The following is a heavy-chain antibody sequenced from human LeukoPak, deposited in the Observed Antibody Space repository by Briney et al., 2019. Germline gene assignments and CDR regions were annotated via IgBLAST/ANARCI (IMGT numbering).Heavy chain of an antibody. CDR1: GYTFTSYG. Sequence: GASVKVSCKASGYTFTSYGISWVRQAPGHGLEWVGWISGYNANTNYAQKLQGRVTMTTDTSTSTAYMELRSLRSDDTAVYYCARDRVKRYYGSGSYRGLEFDYWGQGTLVTVSS. CDR2: ISGYNANT. J-gene: IGHJ4*02. D-gene: IGHD3-10*01. V-gene: IGHV1-18*01. CDR3: ARDRVKRYYGSGSYRGLEFDY.